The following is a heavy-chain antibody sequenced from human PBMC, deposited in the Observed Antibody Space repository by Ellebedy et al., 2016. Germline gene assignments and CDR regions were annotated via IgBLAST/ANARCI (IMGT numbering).Heavy chain of an antibody. CDR3: ATEKEAFDI. V-gene: IGHV1-69*10. CDR2: IIPILGIA. CDR1: GGTFSTYG. Sequence: ASVKVSCKASGGTFSTYGISWVRQAPGQGLEWMGGIIPILGIANYAQRFQGRVTITADKSTSTAYMELNSLRSDDTALYYCATEKEAFDIWGQGTMVIVSS. J-gene: IGHJ3*02.